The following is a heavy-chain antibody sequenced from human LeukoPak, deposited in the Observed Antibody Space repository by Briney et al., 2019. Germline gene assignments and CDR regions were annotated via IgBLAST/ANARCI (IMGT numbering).Heavy chain of an antibody. Sequence: GGSLRLSCAASGFTFSSYAMSWVRQAPGKGLEWVSAISGGGGSTYYADSVKGRFTISRDNSKNTLYLQMNSLRAEDTAVYYCAKAEYYDSSGDYYFDYWGQGTLVTVSS. J-gene: IGHJ4*02. CDR1: GFTFSSYA. D-gene: IGHD3-22*01. CDR3: AKAEYYDSSGDYYFDY. V-gene: IGHV3-23*01. CDR2: ISGGGGST.